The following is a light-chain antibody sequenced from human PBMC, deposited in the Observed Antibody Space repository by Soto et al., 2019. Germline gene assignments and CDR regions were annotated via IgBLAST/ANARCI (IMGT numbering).Light chain of an antibody. CDR2: DAS. CDR3: QQYNNWPLA. Sequence: EVVMTQSPATLSVSPGERATLSCRASQSVSSYLAWYQQKPGQAPRXXIYDASNRETGIPARFSGSGSGTECTLTISSLQSEDFAVYYCQQYNNWPLAFGGGTKVDI. CDR1: QSVSSY. J-gene: IGKJ4*01. V-gene: IGKV3-15*01.